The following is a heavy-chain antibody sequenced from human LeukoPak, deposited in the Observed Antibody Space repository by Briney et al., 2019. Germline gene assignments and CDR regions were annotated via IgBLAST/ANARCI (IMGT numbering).Heavy chain of an antibody. CDR1: GGSFSGYY. V-gene: IGHV4-34*01. D-gene: IGHD3-10*01. J-gene: IGHJ6*04. CDR3: ARTRITMVRGVSKLNYYGMDV. CDR2: INHSGST. Sequence: PETLSLTCAVYGGSFSGYYWSWIRQPPGKGLEWIGEINHSGSTNYNPSLKSRVTISVDTSKNQFSLKLSSVTAADTAVYYCARTRITMVRGVSKLNYYGMDVWGKGTTVTVSS.